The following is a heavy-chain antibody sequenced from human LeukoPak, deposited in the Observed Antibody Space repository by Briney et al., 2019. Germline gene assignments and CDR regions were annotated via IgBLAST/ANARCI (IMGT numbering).Heavy chain of an antibody. CDR2: IYNDGST. V-gene: IGHV3-53*01. CDR3: ARDPDAGTVDY. D-gene: IGHD6-13*01. Sequence: GGSLKLSCAASGLTVSSSYMSWVRQAPGKGLEWVSIIYNDGSTYYADPMKGRFTISRDNSKNTLYLQVNSLRAEDTAMYYCARDPDAGTVDYWGQGTLVTVSS. CDR1: GLTVSSSY. J-gene: IGHJ4*02.